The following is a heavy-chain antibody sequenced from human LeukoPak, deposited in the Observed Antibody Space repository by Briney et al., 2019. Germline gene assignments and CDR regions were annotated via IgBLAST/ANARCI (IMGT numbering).Heavy chain of an antibody. Sequence: GSLRLSCAASGFTFSSYWMSWVRQAPGKGLEGVANIKQDGSEKYYVDSVKGRFTISRDNAKNSLYLQMNSLRAEDTAVYYCARVLSGRGSLYDYYYYMDVWGKGTTVTISS. CDR3: ARVLSGRGSLYDYYYYMDV. CDR1: GFTFSSYW. D-gene: IGHD3-10*01. J-gene: IGHJ6*03. CDR2: IKQDGSEK. V-gene: IGHV3-7*03.